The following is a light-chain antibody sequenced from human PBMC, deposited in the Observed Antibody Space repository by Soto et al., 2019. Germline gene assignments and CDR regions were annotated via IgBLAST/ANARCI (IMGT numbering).Light chain of an antibody. Sequence: QPVLTQSPSASASLGASVKLTCTLSSGHSSYAIAWHQQQPEKGPRYLMKLNSDGSHSKGDGIPDRFSGSSSGAERYLTXXXLQSEDXXDYYCQTWGTGIVVFGGGTKLTVL. CDR2: LNSDGSH. V-gene: IGLV4-69*01. J-gene: IGLJ2*01. CDR3: QTWGTGIVV. CDR1: SGHSSYA.